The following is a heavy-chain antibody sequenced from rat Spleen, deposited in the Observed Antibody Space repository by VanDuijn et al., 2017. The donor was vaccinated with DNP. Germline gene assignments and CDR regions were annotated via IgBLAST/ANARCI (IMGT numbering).Heavy chain of an antibody. V-gene: IGHV2S12*01. CDR2: ISSGENT. Sequence: QVQLKESGPGLVQPSQTLSLTCTVSGFSLTSYGVSWVRQFPGKGLEWIAAISSGENTYYNSALKSRLSISRDTSESQVFLKMNSLQTEDTAIYFCTREGQPNWFAYWGQGTLVTVSS. D-gene: IGHD1-5*01. CDR1: GFSLTSYG. J-gene: IGHJ3*01. CDR3: TREGQPNWFAY.